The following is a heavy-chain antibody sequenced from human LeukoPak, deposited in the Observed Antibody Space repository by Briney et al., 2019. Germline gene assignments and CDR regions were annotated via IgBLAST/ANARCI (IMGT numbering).Heavy chain of an antibody. J-gene: IGHJ4*02. CDR2: INPNNGDT. CDR3: ARDKSGNSGWYSYFDY. V-gene: IGHV1-2*02. Sequence: ASVKVSCKTSGYTFIDYYIHWVRQAPGQGLEWVGWINPNNGDTTYTEKFQGRITVTRDTSISTAYMELSRLRSDDTAVYYCARDKSGNSGWYSYFDYWGQGTLVTVSS. D-gene: IGHD6-19*01. CDR1: GYTFIDYY.